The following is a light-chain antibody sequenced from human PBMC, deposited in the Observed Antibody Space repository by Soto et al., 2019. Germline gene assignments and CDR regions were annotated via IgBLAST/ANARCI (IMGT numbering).Light chain of an antibody. V-gene: IGKV3-11*01. CDR2: DAS. CDR1: QSVSRY. J-gene: IGKJ5*01. CDR3: QQYYDWPIT. Sequence: EIVLTQSPATLSLSPGERATLSCRASQSVSRYLAWYQQKPGQAPRLLIYDASNRATGIPARFSGSGSGTDFTLTISSLEPEDFAVYYCQQYYDWPITFGQGTRLEIK.